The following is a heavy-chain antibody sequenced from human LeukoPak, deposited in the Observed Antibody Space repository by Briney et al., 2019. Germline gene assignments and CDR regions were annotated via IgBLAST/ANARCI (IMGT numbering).Heavy chain of an antibody. CDR1: GGSISIYY. CDR3: ARDSSGTYYNPLGYMDG. D-gene: IGHD3-10*01. Sequence: SETLSLNCTVSGGSISIYYWNWIRQRDGQGLEWNGRIFTSGITNYNPSLKSRVTMSVATSKNKFYLNLSSVTAADTAVYYCARDSSGTYYNPLGYMDGWSKGTTVTVPS. CDR2: IFTSGIT. V-gene: IGHV4-4*07. J-gene: IGHJ6*03.